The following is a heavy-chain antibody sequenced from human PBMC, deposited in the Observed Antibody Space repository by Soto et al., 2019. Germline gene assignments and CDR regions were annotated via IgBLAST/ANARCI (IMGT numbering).Heavy chain of an antibody. CDR1: GFNFEDYA. Sequence: EVQLVESGGGLVQPGRSLRLSCAGSGFNFEDYAMHWVRQVPAKGLEWVSSISYSSDSVGYGDSVKGRFTIYRDNAKKSLYLQMRSLRPDDRALYYCAKDPRATIWRSFDFWGQGTMVTVSS. V-gene: IGHV3-9*01. D-gene: IGHD5-12*01. CDR2: ISYSSDSV. CDR3: AKDPRATIWRSFDF. J-gene: IGHJ3*01.